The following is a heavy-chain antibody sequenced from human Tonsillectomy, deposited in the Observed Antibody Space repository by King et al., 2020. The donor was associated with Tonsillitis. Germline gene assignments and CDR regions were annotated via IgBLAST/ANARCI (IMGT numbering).Heavy chain of an antibody. CDR1: GFTFSSYG. Sequence: VQLVESGGGVVQPGRSLRLSCAASGFTFSSYGMHWVRQAPGKGLEWVAVISYDGSNKYYADSVKGRFTISRDNSKNTLYLQMNSLRAEDTAVYYCASPRKWELVPFDYWGRGTLVTVSS. V-gene: IGHV3-33*05. D-gene: IGHD1-26*01. J-gene: IGHJ4*02. CDR3: ASPRKWELVPFDY. CDR2: ISYDGSNK.